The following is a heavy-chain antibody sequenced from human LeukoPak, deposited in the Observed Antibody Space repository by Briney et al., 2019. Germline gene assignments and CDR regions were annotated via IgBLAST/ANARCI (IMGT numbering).Heavy chain of an antibody. J-gene: IGHJ5*02. D-gene: IGHD2-2*01. CDR1: GGSISSYY. CDR2: IYYSGST. Sequence: SETLSLTCTVSGGSISSYYWSWIRQPPGKGLEWIGYIYYSGSTNYNPSLKSRVTISVDTSKNQFSLKLSSVTAADTAVYYCERVVVPAAIWSNRFDPWGQGTLVTVSS. CDR3: ERVVVPAAIWSNRFDP. V-gene: IGHV4-59*01.